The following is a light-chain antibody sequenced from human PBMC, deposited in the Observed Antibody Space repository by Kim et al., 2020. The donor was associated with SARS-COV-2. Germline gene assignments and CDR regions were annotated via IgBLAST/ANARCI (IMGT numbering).Light chain of an antibody. Sequence: SVGNRVTITCRASQGISSYLASYQQKPGKAPKLLIYAASTLQSGVPSRFSGSGSGTEFTLTISSLQPEDFATYYCQQLSSYPRLTFGGGTKVDIK. J-gene: IGKJ4*01. CDR1: QGISSY. CDR3: QQLSSYPRLT. CDR2: AAS. V-gene: IGKV1-9*01.